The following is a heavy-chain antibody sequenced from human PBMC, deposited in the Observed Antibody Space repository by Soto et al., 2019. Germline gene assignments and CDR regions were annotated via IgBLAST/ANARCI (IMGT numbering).Heavy chain of an antibody. J-gene: IGHJ5*02. Sequence: GGSLRLSCAASGFTFRTYTMNCVRQAPGKGLEWVSGISENGRFTYYADSVKGRFTISRDDSKKMMFLQMSSLRAGDTAVYYCAKSGPNNFFEHWCQGSLVTVSS. D-gene: IGHD1-20*01. CDR2: ISENGRFT. CDR1: GFTFRTYT. V-gene: IGHV3-23*01. CDR3: AKSGPNNFFEH.